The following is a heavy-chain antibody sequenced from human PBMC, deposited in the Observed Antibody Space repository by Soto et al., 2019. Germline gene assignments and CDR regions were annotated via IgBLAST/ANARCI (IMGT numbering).Heavy chain of an antibody. V-gene: IGHV3-74*01. J-gene: IGHJ4*02. Sequence: PGGSLRLSCAASGFTFSSHWVHWVRQAAGKGLVWVSRINPGGSSTSYADSVKGRFTISRDNAKNTMYLQMNSLRAEDTAVYYCARAGGADFWGQGTVVTVSS. CDR3: ARAGGADF. CDR1: GFTFSSHW. D-gene: IGHD3-10*01. CDR2: INPGGSST.